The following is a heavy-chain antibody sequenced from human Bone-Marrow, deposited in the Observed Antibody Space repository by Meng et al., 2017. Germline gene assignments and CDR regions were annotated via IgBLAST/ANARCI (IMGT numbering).Heavy chain of an antibody. J-gene: IGHJ3*02. CDR3: ARGGGWYKRSDAFDI. Sequence: GESLKISCKGSGYSFTSYWIGWVRQVPGKGLEWMGIIYPGDSDTRYSPSFQGQVTISADKSISTAYLQWSSLKASDTAMYYCARGGGWYKRSDAFDIWGQGTMVTVSS. V-gene: IGHV5-51*01. CDR2: IYPGDSDT. CDR1: GYSFTSYW. D-gene: IGHD6-19*01.